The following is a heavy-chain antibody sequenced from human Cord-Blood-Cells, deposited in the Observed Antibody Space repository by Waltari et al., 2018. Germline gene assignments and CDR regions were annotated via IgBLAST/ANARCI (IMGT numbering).Heavy chain of an antibody. J-gene: IGHJ3*02. CDR2: INHSGST. Sequence: QVQLQQWGAGLLKPSETLSLTCAVYGGSFSGYYWSWLRQPPGKGLERIGEINHSGSTNYNPSLKSRVTISVDTSKNQFSLKLSSVTAADTAVYYCARPLQAAAPQDAFDIWGQGTMVTVSS. CDR1: GGSFSGYY. CDR3: ARPLQAAAPQDAFDI. V-gene: IGHV4-34*01. D-gene: IGHD6-13*01.